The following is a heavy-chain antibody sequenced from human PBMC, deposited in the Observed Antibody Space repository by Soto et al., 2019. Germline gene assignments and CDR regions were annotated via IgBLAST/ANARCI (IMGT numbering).Heavy chain of an antibody. J-gene: IGHJ4*02. D-gene: IGHD1-20*01. CDR1: GFTFSRDE. V-gene: IGHV3-48*03. Sequence: EVQLVESEGGLVQPGGSLRLSCEASGFTFSRDEMNWVRQAPGKGLEWIAYIQNHGYSTHYADSVKGRFTISRDNAKNTLYLQMSSLTAEDTAIYYCARGYDAGCHFGYWGQGVLVTVSS. CDR3: ARGYDAGCHFGY. CDR2: IQNHGYST.